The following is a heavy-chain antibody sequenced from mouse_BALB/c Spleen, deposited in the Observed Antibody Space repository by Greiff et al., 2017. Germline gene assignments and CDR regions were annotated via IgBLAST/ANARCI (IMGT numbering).Heavy chain of an antibody. V-gene: IGHV1-55*01. CDR1: GYTFTSYW. CDR3: ARQGDSYAMDY. CDR2: IFPGDGST. Sequence: QVQLQQPGAELVRPGASVKLSCKASGYTFTSYWMNWVKQRPGQGLEWIGWIFPGDGSTKYNEKFKGKATLTTDKSSSTAYMQLSRLTSEDSAVYFCARQGDSYAMDYWGQGTSVTVSS. J-gene: IGHJ4*01.